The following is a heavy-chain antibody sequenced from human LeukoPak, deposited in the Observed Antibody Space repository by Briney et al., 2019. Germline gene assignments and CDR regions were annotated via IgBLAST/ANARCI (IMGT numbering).Heavy chain of an antibody. Sequence: GGSLRLSCAASGLTFPRYAFAWVRQAPGRGLQWVSGISGSGRDTFYSDSVKGCFTISRDNSKNTHYLQMSSLTAEDTAVYYCAKWGDFWTGLNNWYFELWGRGTLVTVSS. CDR1: GLTFPRYA. CDR3: AKWGDFWTGLNNWYFEL. D-gene: IGHD3/OR15-3a*01. V-gene: IGHV3-23*01. CDR2: ISGSGRDT. J-gene: IGHJ2*01.